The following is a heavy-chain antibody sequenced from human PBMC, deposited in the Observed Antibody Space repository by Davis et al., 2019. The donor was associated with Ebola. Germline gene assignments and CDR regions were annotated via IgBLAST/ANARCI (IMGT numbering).Heavy chain of an antibody. CDR3: ARVRIQLDKHSKKGGNGYYYYGMDV. CDR2: IIPIFGTA. J-gene: IGHJ6*02. D-gene: IGHD4-23*01. Sequence: AASVKVSCKASGGTFSSYAISWVRQAPGQGLEWMGGIIPIFGTANYAQKFQGRVTITADESTSTAYMELSSLRSEDTAVYYCARVRIQLDKHSKKGGNGYYYYGMDVWGQGTTVTVSS. CDR1: GGTFSSYA. V-gene: IGHV1-69*13.